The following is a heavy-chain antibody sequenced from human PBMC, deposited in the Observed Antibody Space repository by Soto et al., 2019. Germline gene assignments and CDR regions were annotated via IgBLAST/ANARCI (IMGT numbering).Heavy chain of an antibody. CDR3: ATAGPYVWGSYRHPLDY. CDR2: INPNSGGT. J-gene: IGHJ4*02. D-gene: IGHD3-16*02. CDR1: GYTFTGYD. Sequence: ASVKVSCKASGYTFTGYDMHWVRQAPGQGLEWMGWINPNSGGTNYAQKFQGRVTMTEDTSTDTAYMELSSLRSEDTAVYYCATAGPYVWGSYRHPLDYWGQGTLVTVSS. V-gene: IGHV1-2*02.